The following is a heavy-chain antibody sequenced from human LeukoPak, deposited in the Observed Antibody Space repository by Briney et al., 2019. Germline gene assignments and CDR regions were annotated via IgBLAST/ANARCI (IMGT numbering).Heavy chain of an antibody. D-gene: IGHD3-22*01. CDR1: GFTFSSYG. Sequence: GGSLRLSCAASGFTFSSYGMHWVRQAPGKGLEWVAFIRYDGSNKYYADSVKGRFTISRDNSKNTLYLQMNSLRAEDTAVYYCVVITPSNFDYWGQGTLVTVSS. CDR3: VVITPSNFDY. J-gene: IGHJ4*02. V-gene: IGHV3-30*02. CDR2: IRYDGSNK.